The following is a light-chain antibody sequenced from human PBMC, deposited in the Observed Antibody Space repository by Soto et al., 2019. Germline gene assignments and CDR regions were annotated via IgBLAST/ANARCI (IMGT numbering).Light chain of an antibody. J-gene: IGKJ2*01. CDR1: QSVSSSY. Sequence: EIVLTQSPGTLSLSPGERATLSCRASQSVSSSYLAWYQQKPGQAPRLLIYGASSRATGIPDRFSGSGSGKDFTLTISRLEPEYFAVYYCHQYGTLYTFGQGTKLEIK. CDR3: HQYGTLYT. CDR2: GAS. V-gene: IGKV3-20*01.